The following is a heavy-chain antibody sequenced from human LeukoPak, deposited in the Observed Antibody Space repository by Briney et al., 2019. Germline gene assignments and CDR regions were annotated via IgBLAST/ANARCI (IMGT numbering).Heavy chain of an antibody. CDR3: ARVMGYYYAMDV. V-gene: IGHV3-48*03. J-gene: IGHJ6*02. CDR2: ISSSGNNI. CDR1: GLKFSSYE. Sequence: TGGSLRLSCAASGLKFSSYEVNWVRQAPGKGLEWVSYISSSGNNIYYADSVKGRFTIPRDIAKNSLYLQMNSLRADDTAVYYCARVMGYYYAMDVWGQGTTVTVSS. D-gene: IGHD1-26*01.